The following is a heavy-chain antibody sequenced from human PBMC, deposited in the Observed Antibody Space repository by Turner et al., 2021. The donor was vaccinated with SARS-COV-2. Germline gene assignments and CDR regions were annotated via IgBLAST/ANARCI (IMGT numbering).Heavy chain of an antibody. CDR2: IYYSEST. CDR3: ASYYYDSSGYHYAFDY. V-gene: IGHV4-59*01. CDR1: GGSISSYY. D-gene: IGHD3-22*01. Sequence: QVQLQESGPGLVKPSETLSLTCTVAGGSISSYYWSWIRQPPGKGLEWIGHIYYSESTNYNPSLKSRVTISVDTSKNQFSLKLSSVTAADTAVYYCASYYYDSSGYHYAFDYWGQGTLVTVSS. J-gene: IGHJ4*02.